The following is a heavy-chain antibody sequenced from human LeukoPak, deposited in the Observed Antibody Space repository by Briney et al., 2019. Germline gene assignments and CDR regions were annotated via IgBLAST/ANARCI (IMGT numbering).Heavy chain of an antibody. CDR3: ASSDYVWGGELF. CDR2: IYTSGST. J-gene: IGHJ4*02. D-gene: IGHD3-16*01. V-gene: IGHV4-4*07. CDR1: GGSISSYY. Sequence: SETLSLTCTVSGGSISSYYWNWIRQPAGKGLEWIGRIYTSGSTNYNPSLKSRVTMSVDTSKNQFSLKLTSVTAADTAIYYCASSDYVWGGELFWGQGTLVTVSS.